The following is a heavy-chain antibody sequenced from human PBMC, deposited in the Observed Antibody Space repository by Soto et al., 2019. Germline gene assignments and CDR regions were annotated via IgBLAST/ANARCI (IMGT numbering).Heavy chain of an antibody. CDR1: GGTFSSYT. D-gene: IGHD3-22*01. V-gene: IGHV1-69*08. CDR2: IIPILGIA. Sequence: QVQLVQSGAEVKKPGSSVKVSCKASGGTFSSYTISWVRQAPGQGLEWMGRIIPILGIANYAQKFQGRVTVTTNKHTSTAYRELSSLRSEDTAVYYCARDRAYSYDSSGYSPPGRPHWGQGTLVTVS. CDR3: ARDRAYSYDSSGYSPPGRPH. J-gene: IGHJ1*01.